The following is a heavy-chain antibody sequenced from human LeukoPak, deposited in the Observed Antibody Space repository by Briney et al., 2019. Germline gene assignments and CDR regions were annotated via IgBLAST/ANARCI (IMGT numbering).Heavy chain of an antibody. CDR1: GFTFSTYG. J-gene: IGHJ5*02. CDR2: ISGGSDST. CDR3: ATKRGEGTQLNYMWFDP. V-gene: IGHV3-23*01. D-gene: IGHD3-16*01. Sequence: PGGSLRLSCAASGFTFSTYGMHWVRQAPGKGLEWVSSISGGSDSTYYADSVKGRCTISRDNSKSMLYLQMNSLRAEDTAIYYCATKRGEGTQLNYMWFDPWGQGTLVTVSS.